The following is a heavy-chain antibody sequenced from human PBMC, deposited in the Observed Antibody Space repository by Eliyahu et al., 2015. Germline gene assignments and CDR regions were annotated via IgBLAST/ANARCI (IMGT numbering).Heavy chain of an antibody. V-gene: IGHV3-53*01. CDR3: ARLPLRAHGFDY. CDR2: IYSGGGT. J-gene: IGHJ4*02. Sequence: EVQVVESGGDLIQPGGSLRLSCAAXGFTVSSNYMNWVRLAPGKGLEWVSVIYSGGGTYYADSVKGRFTISRDISKNMVYLQMNSLRAEDSAVYYCARLPLRAHGFDYWGPGILVTVSS. CDR1: GFTVSSNY. D-gene: IGHD3-10*01.